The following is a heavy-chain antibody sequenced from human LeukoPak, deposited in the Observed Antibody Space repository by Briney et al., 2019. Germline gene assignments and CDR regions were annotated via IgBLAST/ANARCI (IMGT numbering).Heavy chain of an antibody. D-gene: IGHD6-19*01. CDR1: GYSISSGYY. CDR3: ARVAVAGTAPYFDY. Sequence: SETLSLTCAVYGYSISSGYYWGWIRQPPGKGLEWIGSIYHSGSTYYNPSLKSRVTISVDTSKNQFSLKLSSVTAADTAVYYCARVAVAGTAPYFDYWGQGTLVTVSS. CDR2: IYHSGST. V-gene: IGHV4-38-2*01. J-gene: IGHJ4*02.